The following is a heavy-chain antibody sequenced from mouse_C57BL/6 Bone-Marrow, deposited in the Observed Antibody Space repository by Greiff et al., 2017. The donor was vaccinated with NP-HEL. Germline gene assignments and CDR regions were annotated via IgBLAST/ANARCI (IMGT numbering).Heavy chain of an antibody. V-gene: IGHV3-6*01. CDR2: ISYDGSN. CDR1: GYSITSGYY. Sequence: EVKLMESGPGLVKPSQSLSLTCSVTGYSITSGYYWNWIRQFPGNKLEWMGYISYDGSNNYNPSLKNRISITRDTSKNQFFLKLNSVTTEDTATYYCARDTHYYGSSYWYFDVWGTGTTVTVSS. D-gene: IGHD1-1*01. J-gene: IGHJ1*03. CDR3: ARDTHYYGSSYWYFDV.